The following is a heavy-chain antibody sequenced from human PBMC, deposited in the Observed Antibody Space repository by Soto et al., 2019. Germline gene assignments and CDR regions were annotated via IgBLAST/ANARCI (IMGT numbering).Heavy chain of an antibody. D-gene: IGHD1-7*01. CDR3: VSYNWKYPFDY. CDR1: GFTFSSQW. J-gene: IGHJ4*02. Sequence: GGSLRLSCAASGFTFSSQWVHWFRQAPGKGLVWVSQVSGDGRTTSYADSVEGRFTISTDNAKNTLYFQMNSLRADDTAVYYCVSYNWKYPFDYWGQGTLVTVSS. V-gene: IGHV3-74*01. CDR2: VSGDGRTT.